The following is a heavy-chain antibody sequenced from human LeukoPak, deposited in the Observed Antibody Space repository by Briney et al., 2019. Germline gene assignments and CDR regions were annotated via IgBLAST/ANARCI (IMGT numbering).Heavy chain of an antibody. D-gene: IGHD6-13*01. J-gene: IGHJ2*01. CDR1: GGSISSGSYY. Sequence: SQTLSLTCTVSGGSISSGSYYWSWLRQPAGKGLEWIVRIYTSGSTNYNPSLKSRVTISVDTSKNQFSLKLSSVTAADTAVYYCARVYYSSSYDYWYFDLWGRGTLVTVSS. CDR3: ARVYYSSSYDYWYFDL. CDR2: IYTSGST. V-gene: IGHV4-61*02.